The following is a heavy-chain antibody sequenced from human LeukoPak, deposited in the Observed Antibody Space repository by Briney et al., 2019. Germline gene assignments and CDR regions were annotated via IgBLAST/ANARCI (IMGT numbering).Heavy chain of an antibody. J-gene: IGHJ1*01. D-gene: IGHD2/OR15-2a*01. V-gene: IGHV1-2*02. CDR3: ARSTTPNENEYFEH. Sequence: GASVKVSCKASGYTFTGHYIHWVRQAPGQGLEWMGWINPNSGGTNYIQKFQGRVTMTRDTSISTAYMELSRLRSDDTAVYYCARSTTPNENEYFEHWGQGTLVTVSS. CDR2: INPNSGGT. CDR1: GYTFTGHY.